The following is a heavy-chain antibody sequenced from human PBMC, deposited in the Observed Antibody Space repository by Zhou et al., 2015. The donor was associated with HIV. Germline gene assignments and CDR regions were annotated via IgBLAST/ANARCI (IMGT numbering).Heavy chain of an antibody. J-gene: IGHJ5*02. Sequence: QVQLVQSGAEVKKPGSSVKVSCKASGGTFSSYTISWVRQAPGQGLEWMGRIIPILGIANYAQKFQGRVTITADKSTSTAYMELSSLRSEDTAVYYCARGVWSGYPDLVRYNWFDPWGRGNPGHRLL. CDR1: GGTFSSYT. V-gene: IGHV1-69*02. D-gene: IGHD3-3*01. CDR3: ARGVWSGYPDLVRYNWFDP. CDR2: IIPILGIA.